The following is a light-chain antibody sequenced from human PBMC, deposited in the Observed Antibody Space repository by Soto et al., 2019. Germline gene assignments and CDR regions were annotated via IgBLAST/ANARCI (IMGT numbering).Light chain of an antibody. CDR3: PTWDTGARVV. CDR2: LSSDGSH. CDR1: SGHSSYA. V-gene: IGLV4-69*01. Sequence: QAVVTQAPSASASLGASVKLTCTLSSGHSSYAIAWHQQQPEKGPRYLMKLSSDGSHSQGDGIPDRSSGSSSGAERYLTISSLEYEDEDDYYCPTWDTGARVVFGRGTKVTVL. J-gene: IGLJ2*01.